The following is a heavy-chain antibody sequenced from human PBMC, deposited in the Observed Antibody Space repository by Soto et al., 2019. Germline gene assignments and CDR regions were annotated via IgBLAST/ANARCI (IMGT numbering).Heavy chain of an antibody. D-gene: IGHD3-22*01. Sequence: PGGSLRLSCAASGFTVSSNYMSWVRQAPGKGLEWVSVIYSAGSIYYADSVKGRFTISRDNSKSSLYLQMNSLRAEDTGVYYCARYGYYYHSSAYSGYWGQGT. CDR1: GFTVSSNY. V-gene: IGHV3-66*01. CDR3: ARYGYYYHSSAYSGY. CDR2: IYSAGSI. J-gene: IGHJ4*02.